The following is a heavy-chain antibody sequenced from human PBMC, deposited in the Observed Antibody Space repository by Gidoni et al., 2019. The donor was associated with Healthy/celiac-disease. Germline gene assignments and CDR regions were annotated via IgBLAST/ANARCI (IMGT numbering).Heavy chain of an antibody. J-gene: IGHJ4*02. V-gene: IGHV1-8*01. CDR3: AIGHRYCSGGSCYPTE. CDR1: GYNFTSYD. CDR2: INPNSGKT. Sequence: QVQRVQSGAEVKKHGASVKVFCKAYGYNFTSYDINWVRQDTGQGLEWMGWINPNSGKTGYAQKFQGRVTMTRKTSISTSYMELSSLRSEDTAVYYCAIGHRYCSGGSCYPTEWGQGTLVTVSS. D-gene: IGHD2-15*01.